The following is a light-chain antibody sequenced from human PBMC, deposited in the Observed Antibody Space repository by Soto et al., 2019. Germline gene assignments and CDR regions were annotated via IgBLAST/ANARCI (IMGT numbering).Light chain of an antibody. V-gene: IGKV1-9*01. CDR2: AAS. Sequence: DIQVSQCPSSLSASVGDRVTITCRASQIVRSNLNWYQEKPGKVPELLIYAASTLQPGVPSRFSRTGSGTDLTINIPSLQPDDFATYYSEQYNSYTWTFGQGTKV. CDR1: QIVRSN. J-gene: IGKJ1*01. CDR3: EQYNSYTWT.